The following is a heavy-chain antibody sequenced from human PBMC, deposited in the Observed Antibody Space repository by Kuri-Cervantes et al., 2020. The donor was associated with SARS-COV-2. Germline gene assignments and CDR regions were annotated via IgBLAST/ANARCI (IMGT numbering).Heavy chain of an antibody. Sequence: ESLKISCAFYGESFSGYYWNWIRQPPGKGLEWIGEVNHSGSTNYNPSLKSRVTISVDTSKNQFSLKLSSVTAADTAVYYCARHSSGWGGYYFDYWGQGTLVTVSS. CDR1: GESFSGYY. D-gene: IGHD6-19*01. V-gene: IGHV4-34*01. CDR3: ARHSSGWGGYYFDY. CDR2: VNHSGST. J-gene: IGHJ4*02.